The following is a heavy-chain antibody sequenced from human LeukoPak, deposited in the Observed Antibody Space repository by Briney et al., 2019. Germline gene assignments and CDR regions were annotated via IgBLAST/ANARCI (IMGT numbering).Heavy chain of an antibody. J-gene: IGHJ4*02. V-gene: IGHV3-23*01. CDR2: ISGSGGST. CDR1: GFTFSSYA. CDR3: AKFAGILTGYPYDY. Sequence: GGSLRLSCAASGFTFSSYAMSWVRQAPGKGLEWVSAISGSGGSTYYADSVKGRLTISRDNSKNTLYLQMNSLRAEDTAVYYCAKFAGILTGYPYDYWGQGTLVTVSS. D-gene: IGHD3-9*01.